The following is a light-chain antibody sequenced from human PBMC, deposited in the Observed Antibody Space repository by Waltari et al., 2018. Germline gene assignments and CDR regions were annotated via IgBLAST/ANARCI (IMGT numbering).Light chain of an antibody. CDR1: RLRRFF. Sequence: SSELTQDPFVSVALGQTVRIPCPGDRLRRFFASWYQQRPGQAPILVLYGQNNRPSGIPDRFSGSTSGNTASLTITGAQAEDEADYYCHSRDTSSTRVFGGGTRLTV. CDR2: GQN. CDR3: HSRDTSSTRV. V-gene: IGLV3-19*01. J-gene: IGLJ2*01.